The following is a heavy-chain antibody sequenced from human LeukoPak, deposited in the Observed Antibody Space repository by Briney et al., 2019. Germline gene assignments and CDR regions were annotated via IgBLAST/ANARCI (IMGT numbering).Heavy chain of an antibody. D-gene: IGHD6-13*01. V-gene: IGHV4-4*02. CDR3: ARVSWAAQIDY. J-gene: IGHJ4*02. Sequence: GSLRLSCAASGFTFSSYAMSWVRQPPGKGLEWIGEIYHSGSTNYNPSLKSRVTISVDKSKNQFSLKLSSVTAADTAVYYCARVSWAAQIDYWGQGTLVTVSS. CDR2: IYHSGST. CDR1: GFTFSSYAM.